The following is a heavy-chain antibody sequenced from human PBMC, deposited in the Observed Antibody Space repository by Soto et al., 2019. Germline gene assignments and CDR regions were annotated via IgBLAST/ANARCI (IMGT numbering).Heavy chain of an antibody. CDR1: GFTFSDHY. V-gene: IGHV3-72*01. CDR2: TRNKANSYTT. J-gene: IGHJ6*02. Sequence: PGGSLRLSCAASGFTFSDHYMDWVRQAPGKGLEWVGRTRNKANSYTTEYAASVKGRFTISRDDSKNTVYLQMNSLSAEDTAVYYCAKDLISGSNWSEMDVWGQGTTVTVSS. D-gene: IGHD6-13*01. CDR3: AKDLISGSNWSEMDV.